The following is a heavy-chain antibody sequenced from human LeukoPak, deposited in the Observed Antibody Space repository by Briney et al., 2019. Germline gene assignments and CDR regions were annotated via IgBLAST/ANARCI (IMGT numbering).Heavy chain of an antibody. Sequence: SQTLSLACVISGDSVSSNSAAWNWIRLSPSRGLEWLGRTYYRSKWNNDYAVSVKSRIAINPDTSKNQFSLQVNSVTPEDTAVYYCARGRGELTDYWGHGTLVTVSP. V-gene: IGHV6-1*01. J-gene: IGHJ4*01. CDR3: ARGRGELTDY. D-gene: IGHD1-26*01. CDR1: GDSVSSNSAA. CDR2: TYYRSKWNN.